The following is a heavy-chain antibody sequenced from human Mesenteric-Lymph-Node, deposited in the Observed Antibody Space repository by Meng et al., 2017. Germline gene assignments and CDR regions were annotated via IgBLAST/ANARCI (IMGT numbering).Heavy chain of an antibody. CDR2: ISIGGTT. CDR3: ARDNWGYGSGSSDYYYYYGMDV. Sequence: ASLITSCAASGSTGSCNYRCWLRQPAGKGLEWVSVISIGGTTYYANSVKGRLTISRHNSKNTLYIQMISLRAEDTAVYYCARDNWGYGSGSSDYYYYYGMDVWGQGTTVTVSS. D-gene: IGHD3-10*01. V-gene: IGHV3-53*04. J-gene: IGHJ6*02. CDR1: GSTGSCNY.